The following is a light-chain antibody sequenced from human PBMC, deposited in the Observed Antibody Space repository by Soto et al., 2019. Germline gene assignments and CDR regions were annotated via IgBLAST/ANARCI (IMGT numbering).Light chain of an antibody. CDR2: HAS. Sequence: EIVMTQSPATLSVSPGERATLSCRASQSVSNNLAWYQQKPGQAPRLLIYHASTGATAIPARFSGSGSGTEITLTISSVQSEDFEDYYCQQYNEWPLTFGGGTKVEIK. CDR1: QSVSNN. J-gene: IGKJ4*01. CDR3: QQYNEWPLT. V-gene: IGKV3-15*01.